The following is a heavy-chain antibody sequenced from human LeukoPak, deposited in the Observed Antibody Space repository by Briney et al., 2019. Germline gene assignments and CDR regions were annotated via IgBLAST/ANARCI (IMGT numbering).Heavy chain of an antibody. Sequence: GGSLRLSCTASAFTLNNYAMTWVRQAPGKGLEWVSVTDSGGGTYYADSVKGRFTISRDSSKNTLFLQMNSLRAEDTAVYYCARQTLGAFDIWGQGTLVTVSS. CDR3: ARQTLGAFDI. CDR2: TDSGGGT. J-gene: IGHJ3*02. CDR1: AFTLNNYA. V-gene: IGHV3-66*04.